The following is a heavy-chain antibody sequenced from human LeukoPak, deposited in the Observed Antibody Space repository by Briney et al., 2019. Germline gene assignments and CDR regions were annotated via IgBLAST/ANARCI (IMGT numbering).Heavy chain of an antibody. CDR3: ARDPYHRLYTSSWSSLPFDI. J-gene: IGHJ3*02. Sequence: ASVKVSCKASGYTFTNSDITWVRQAPGQGLEWMGRISTSNGDTNYAAKLQGRVTMTTDTSTSTVYMELGSLTFDDTAVYFCARDPYHRLYTSSWSSLPFDIWGQGTMVTVSS. CDR1: GYTFTNSD. CDR2: ISTSNGDT. V-gene: IGHV1-18*01. D-gene: IGHD6-13*01.